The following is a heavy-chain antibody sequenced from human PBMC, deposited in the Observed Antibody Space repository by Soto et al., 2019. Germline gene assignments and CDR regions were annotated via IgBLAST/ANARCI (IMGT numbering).Heavy chain of an antibody. D-gene: IGHD1-26*01. CDR2: IIPILGIA. V-gene: IGHV1-69*02. J-gene: IGHJ3*02. Sequence: SVKVSCKASGGTFSSYTISWVRQAPGQGLEWMGRIIPILGIANYAQKFQGRVTITADKSTSTAYMELSSLRSDDTAVYYCARGGNSGSYRAFDIWGQGTMVTVSS. CDR1: GGTFSSYT. CDR3: ARGGNSGSYRAFDI.